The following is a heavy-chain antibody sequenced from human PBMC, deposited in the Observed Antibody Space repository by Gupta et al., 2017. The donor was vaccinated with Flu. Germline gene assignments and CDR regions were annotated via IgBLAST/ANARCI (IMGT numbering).Heavy chain of an antibody. V-gene: IGHV3-33*01. CDR1: GFTFSSYG. D-gene: IGHD4-17*01. CDR3: ARGAYGDYGYVYFDY. J-gene: IGHJ4*02. CDR2: IWYDGSNK. Sequence: QVQLVESGGGVVQPGRSLRLSCAASGFTFSSYGMHWVRQAPGKGLEWVAVIWYDGSNKYYADSVKGRFTISRDNSKNTLYLQMNSLRAEDTAVYYCARGAYGDYGYVYFDYWGQGTLVTVSS.